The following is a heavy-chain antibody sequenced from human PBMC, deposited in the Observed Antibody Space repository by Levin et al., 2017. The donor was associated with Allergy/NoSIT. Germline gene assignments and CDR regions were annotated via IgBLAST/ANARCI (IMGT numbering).Heavy chain of an antibody. J-gene: IGHJ3*02. D-gene: IGHD3-9*01. CDR3: ARDGGDFDWYNPPHDAFDI. CDR1: GFTFSSYS. Sequence: GESLKISCAASGFTFSSYSMNWVRQAPGKGLEWVSSISSSSSYIYYADSVKGRFTISRDNAKNSLYLQMNSLRAEDTAVYYCARDGGDFDWYNPPHDAFDIWGQGTMVTVSS. V-gene: IGHV3-21*01. CDR2: ISSSSSYI.